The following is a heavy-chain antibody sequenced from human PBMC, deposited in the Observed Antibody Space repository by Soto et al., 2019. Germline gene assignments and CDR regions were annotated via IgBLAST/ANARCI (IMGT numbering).Heavy chain of an antibody. Sequence: PSETLSLTCTVSGGSISSYYWTWIRQSPGKGLEWIGYIYYTGSTKYSPSLKSRVTISLGTSRNQFSLNLSSVTAADTAVYFCARGGTYGDYFYYWGQGTLVAVSS. J-gene: IGHJ4*02. CDR3: ARGGTYGDYFYY. V-gene: IGHV4-59*01. CDR2: IYYTGST. CDR1: GGSISSYY. D-gene: IGHD4-17*01.